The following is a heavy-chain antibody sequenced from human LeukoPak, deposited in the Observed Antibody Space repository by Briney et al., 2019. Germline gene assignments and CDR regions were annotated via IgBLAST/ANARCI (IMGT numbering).Heavy chain of an antibody. J-gene: IGHJ5*02. CDR2: TFYRSKWYL. CDR1: GDSVSNNRAA. Sequence: SQTLSLTCAISGDSVSNNRAAWNWIRQSPSRGLEWLGRTFYRSKWYLDYAVSVKSRIIITSDTFSNQFSLQPNSVTPEDTAVYYCAREKDDYFPFDPWGQGTLVTVSS. CDR3: AREKDDYFPFDP. D-gene: IGHD2/OR15-2a*01. V-gene: IGHV6-1*01.